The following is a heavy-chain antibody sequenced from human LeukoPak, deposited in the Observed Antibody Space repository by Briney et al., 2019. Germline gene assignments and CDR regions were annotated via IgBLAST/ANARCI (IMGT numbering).Heavy chain of an antibody. J-gene: IGHJ5*02. V-gene: IGHV3-21*01. CDR2: ISSSSSYI. D-gene: IGHD3-3*01. CDR3: ARIFGADDFWSGFPKDNWFDP. CDR1: GFTFTNAW. Sequence: PGGSLRLSCVASGFTFTNAWMSWFRQAPGKGLEWVSSISSSSSYIYYADSVKGRFTISRDNAKNSLYLQMNSLRAEDTAVYYCARIFGADDFWSGFPKDNWFDPWGQGTLVTVSS.